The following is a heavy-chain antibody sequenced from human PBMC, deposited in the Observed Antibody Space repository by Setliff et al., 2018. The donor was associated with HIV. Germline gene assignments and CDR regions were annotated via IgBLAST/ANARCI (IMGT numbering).Heavy chain of an antibody. CDR3: ARDGAQVDRGYGVWGWFDP. CDR1: GGSISNYY. CDR2: IYYGGHT. V-gene: IGHV4-59*01. D-gene: IGHD5-12*01. J-gene: IGHJ5*02. Sequence: SETLSLTCTVSGGSISNYYWSWIRQSPGKGLEWIGYIYYGGHTNYNPSLKSRVTVSADTSKNQISLKLSSLTAADTAVYYCARDGAQVDRGYGVWGWFDPWGQGTQVTVSS.